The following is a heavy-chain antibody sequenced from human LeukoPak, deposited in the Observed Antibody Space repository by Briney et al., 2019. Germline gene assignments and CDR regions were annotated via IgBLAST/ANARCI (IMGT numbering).Heavy chain of an antibody. V-gene: IGHV1-69*01. CDR3: ARDRPYTGGWRGFDY. CDR1: GGTFSRYA. J-gene: IGHJ4*01. CDR2: IIPMFGIA. Sequence: GSSVKVSCKASGGTFSRYAISWVRQAPGQGLEWMGGIIPMFGIANYAQKFQGRVTITADESTSTAYMELSSLRSEDTAVYYCARDRPYTGGWRGFDYWGPGTLVTVSS. D-gene: IGHD6-19*01.